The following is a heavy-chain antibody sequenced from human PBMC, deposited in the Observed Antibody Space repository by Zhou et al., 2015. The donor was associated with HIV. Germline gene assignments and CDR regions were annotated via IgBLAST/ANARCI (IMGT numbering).Heavy chain of an antibody. V-gene: IGHV1-2*02. D-gene: IGHD2-15*01. J-gene: IGHJ5*02. CDR1: GYTFTGYY. Sequence: QVQLVQSGAEVKKPGASVKVSCKASGYTFTGYYMHWVRQAPGQGLEWMGWINPNSGGTNYAQKFQGRVTMTRDTSISTAYMELSRLRSDDTAVYYCARMRSDIVVVVAAPMLDPWGQGTLVTVSS. CDR2: INPNSGGT. CDR3: ARMRSDIVVVVAAPMLDP.